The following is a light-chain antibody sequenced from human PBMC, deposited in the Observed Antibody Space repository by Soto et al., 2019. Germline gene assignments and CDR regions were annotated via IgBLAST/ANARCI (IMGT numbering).Light chain of an antibody. CDR2: DVS. V-gene: IGLV2-14*01. CDR3: SSYTSSSTLGV. Sequence: QSVLTQPASVSGSPGHSITISCTGNSSDFGGYNYVSWYQQHPGKAPKLMIYDVSNRPSGVSNRFSGSKSGNTASLTISGLQAEDEADYYCSSYTSSSTLGVFGGGTKVPVL. CDR1: SSDFGGYNY. J-gene: IGLJ2*01.